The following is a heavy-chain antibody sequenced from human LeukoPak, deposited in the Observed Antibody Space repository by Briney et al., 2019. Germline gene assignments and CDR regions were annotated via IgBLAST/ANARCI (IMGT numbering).Heavy chain of an antibody. J-gene: IGHJ4*02. CDR2: IIPIFGTA. Sequence: GASVKVSCKASGGTFSSYAISWVRQAPGQGLEWMGGIIPIFGTANYAQKFQGRVTITADESTSTAYMELSSLRSEDTAVYYCARVSPSQQLVRGGPFGYWGQGTLVTVSS. CDR1: GGTFSSYA. CDR3: ARVSPSQQLVRGGPFGY. D-gene: IGHD6-13*01. V-gene: IGHV1-69*13.